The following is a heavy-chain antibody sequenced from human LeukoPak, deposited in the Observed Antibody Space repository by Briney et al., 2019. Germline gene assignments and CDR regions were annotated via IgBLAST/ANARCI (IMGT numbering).Heavy chain of an antibody. CDR3: AKDSPFYDYVWGSYIGETFDY. CDR1: GFTFSSYA. Sequence: PGGSLRLSCAASGFTFSSYAMSWVRQAPGKGLEWVSAISGSGGSTYYADSVKGRFTISRDNSKNTLYLQMNSLRAEDTAVYYCAKDSPFYDYVWGSYIGETFDYWGQGTLVTVSS. V-gene: IGHV3-23*01. CDR2: ISGSGGST. D-gene: IGHD3-16*01. J-gene: IGHJ4*02.